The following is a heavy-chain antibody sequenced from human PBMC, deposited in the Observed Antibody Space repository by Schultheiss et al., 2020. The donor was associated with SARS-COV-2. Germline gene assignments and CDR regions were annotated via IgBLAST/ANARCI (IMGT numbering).Heavy chain of an antibody. D-gene: IGHD3-22*01. V-gene: IGHV4-59*08. Sequence: SETLSLTCAVYGGSFSGYYWSWIRQPPGKGLEWIGYIYYSGSTNYNPSLKSRVTISVDTSKNQFSLKLSSVTAADTAVYYCARHPNYYDSSGYPSWFDPWGQGTLVTVSS. CDR3: ARHPNYYDSSGYPSWFDP. J-gene: IGHJ5*02. CDR2: IYYSGST. CDR1: GGSFSGYY.